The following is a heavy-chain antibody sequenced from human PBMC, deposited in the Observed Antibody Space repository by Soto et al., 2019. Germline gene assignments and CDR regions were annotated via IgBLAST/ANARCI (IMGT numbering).Heavy chain of an antibody. CDR2: IYNRGNT. Sequence: QVQLQESGPGLVKPSQTLSLTCTVSGVSISDDNYYWSWIRQPPGKDLEWIGHIYNRGNTYNNPSLRSRLTLSLDTAKSQCYLNLNSVTAADTAVYYCAGGLSGDKVDQWGQGTLVTVSS. D-gene: IGHD2-21*01. CDR1: GVSISDDNYY. V-gene: IGHV4-30-4*01. J-gene: IGHJ4*02. CDR3: AGGLSGDKVDQ.